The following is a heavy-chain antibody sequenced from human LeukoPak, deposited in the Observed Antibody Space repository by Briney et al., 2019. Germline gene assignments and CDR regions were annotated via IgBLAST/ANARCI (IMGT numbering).Heavy chain of an antibody. CDR1: GGSFSGYY. D-gene: IGHD4-17*01. V-gene: IGHV4-34*01. J-gene: IGHJ4*02. Sequence: SETLSLTCAVYGGSFSGYYWSWIRQPPGKGLEWIGEINHSGSTNYNPSLKSRVTISVDTSKNQFSLKLSSVTAADTAVYYCARDFGDYRVDYWGQGTLVTVSS. CDR3: ARDFGDYRVDY. CDR2: INHSGST.